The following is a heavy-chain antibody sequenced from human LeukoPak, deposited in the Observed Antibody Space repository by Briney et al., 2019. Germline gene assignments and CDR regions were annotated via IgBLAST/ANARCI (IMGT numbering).Heavy chain of an antibody. J-gene: IGHJ6*03. Sequence: AAVKVSLKGSGYTLANLGITLVRQAPGQGLEGMGWVSAYNGKTNYAQKFQGRVTMTTDTSTRTAYMELRSLRSDDTAVYYCARVGGYDFYYYYMDVWGKGTTVTVSS. CDR2: VSAYNGKT. D-gene: IGHD5-12*01. V-gene: IGHV1-18*01. CDR1: GYTLANLG. CDR3: ARVGGYDFYYYYMDV.